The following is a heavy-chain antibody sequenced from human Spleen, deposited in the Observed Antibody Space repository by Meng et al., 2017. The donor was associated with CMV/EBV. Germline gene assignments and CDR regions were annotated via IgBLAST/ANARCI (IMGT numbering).Heavy chain of an antibody. D-gene: IGHD3-10*01. CDR1: GGSFSGYY. CDR3: ARGHYYGSRNFDY. V-gene: IGHV4-34*01. CDR2: INHSGST. Sequence: QVQLQQWGAGLLKPSETLSLTCAVYGGSFSGYYWGWIRQPPGKGLEWIGEINHSGSTNYNPSLKSRVTISVDTSKNQFSLKLSSVTAADTAVYYCARGHYYGSRNFDYWGQGTLVTVSS. J-gene: IGHJ4*02.